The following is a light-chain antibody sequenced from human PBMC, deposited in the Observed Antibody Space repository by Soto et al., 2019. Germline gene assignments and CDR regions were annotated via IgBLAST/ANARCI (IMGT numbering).Light chain of an antibody. J-gene: IGLJ2*01. CDR1: SGHSNYA. Sequence: QPVLTQSPSASASLGASVKLTCTLSSGHSNYAIAWHQQQPEKGPRYLMKVNSDGSHTKGDGIPDRFSGSSSGAERYLAISSLQSEDEADYYCQTWDTDVQVFGGGTKVTVL. CDR3: QTWDTDVQV. V-gene: IGLV4-69*01. CDR2: VNSDGSH.